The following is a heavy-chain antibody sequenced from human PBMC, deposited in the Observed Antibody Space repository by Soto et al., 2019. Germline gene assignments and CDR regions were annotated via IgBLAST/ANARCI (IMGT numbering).Heavy chain of an antibody. J-gene: IGHJ6*02. D-gene: IGHD6-13*01. Sequence: SETLSLTCTVSGGSISSYYWSWIRQPPGKGLEWIGYIYYSGSTNYNPSLKSRVTISVDTSKNQFSLKLSSVTAADTAVYYCARDGSIAAAVTDYYGMDVWGQGTTVTVSS. V-gene: IGHV4-59*01. CDR3: ARDGSIAAAVTDYYGMDV. CDR2: IYYSGST. CDR1: GGSISSYY.